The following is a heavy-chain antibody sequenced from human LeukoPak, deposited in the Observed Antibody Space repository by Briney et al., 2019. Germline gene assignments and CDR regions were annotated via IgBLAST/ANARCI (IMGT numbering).Heavy chain of an antibody. CDR1: GFTVSSNY. CDR3: AKGIGSWTGAFDI. D-gene: IGHD6-13*01. Sequence: GGSLRLSCAASGFTVSSNYMSWVRQAPGKGLEWVSVIYSGGSTYYADSVKGRFTISRDNSKNTLYLQMNSLRAEDTAVYYCAKGIGSWTGAFDIWGQGTMVTVSS. V-gene: IGHV3-66*01. CDR2: IYSGGST. J-gene: IGHJ3*02.